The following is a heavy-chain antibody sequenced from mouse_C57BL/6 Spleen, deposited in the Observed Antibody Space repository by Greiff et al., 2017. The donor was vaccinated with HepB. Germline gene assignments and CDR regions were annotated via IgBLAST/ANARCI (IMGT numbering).Heavy chain of an antibody. D-gene: IGHD4-1*01. CDR1: GYAFSSSW. CDR2: IYPGDGDT. J-gene: IGHJ4*01. CDR3: ARHLGAMDY. V-gene: IGHV1-82*01. Sequence: VQLQQSGPELVKPGASVKISCKASGYAFSSSWMNWVKQRPGKGLEWIGRIYPGDGDTNYNGKFKGKATLTADKSSSKAYRQLSSLTSEDSAVYFCARHLGAMDYWGQGTSVTVSS.